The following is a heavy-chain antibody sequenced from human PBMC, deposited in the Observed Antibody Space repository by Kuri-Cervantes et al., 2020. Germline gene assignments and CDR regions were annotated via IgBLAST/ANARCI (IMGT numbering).Heavy chain of an antibody. CDR2: IKQDGSDK. V-gene: IGHV3-7*01. Sequence: GESLKISCAASGFTFSSYAMHWVRQAPGKGLEWVANIKQDGSDKYYVDSVKGRFTISRDNAKNSRYLQMNSLRAEDTAVYYCARSITMIVVGPGDAFDIWGQGTMVTVSS. J-gene: IGHJ3*02. D-gene: IGHD3-22*01. CDR1: GFTFSSYA. CDR3: ARSITMIVVGPGDAFDI.